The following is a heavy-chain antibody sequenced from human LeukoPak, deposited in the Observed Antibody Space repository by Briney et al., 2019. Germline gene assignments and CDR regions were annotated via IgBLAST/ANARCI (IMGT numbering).Heavy chain of an antibody. V-gene: IGHV3-21*04. J-gene: IGHJ4*02. Sequence: PGGSLRLSCAASGFTFSSYSMNWVRQAPGKGLEWVSSISSSSSYIYYADSVKGRFTISRDNAKNSLYLQMNSLRAEDTALYYCAKGPLRGVIMGGPDYWGQGTLVTVSS. CDR1: GFTFSSYS. CDR2: ISSSSSYI. D-gene: IGHD3-10*01. CDR3: AKGPLRGVIMGGPDY.